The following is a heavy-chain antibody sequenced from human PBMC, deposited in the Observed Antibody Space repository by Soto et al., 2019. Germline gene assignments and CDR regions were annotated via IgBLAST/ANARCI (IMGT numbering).Heavy chain of an antibody. V-gene: IGHV3-23*01. J-gene: IGHJ4*02. CDR3: AKTESFNGYYNAFDS. CDR1: GFSFAGYA. Sequence: PGGSLRLSCAASGFSFAGYAVAWVRQAPGKGLEWVATVSGGGGSTYYADSVKGRFTISRDNSGNTVYLQMNSLNAGDTALYYCAKTESFNGYYNAFDSWRQGTRVTVSS. CDR2: VSGGGGST. D-gene: IGHD3-9*01.